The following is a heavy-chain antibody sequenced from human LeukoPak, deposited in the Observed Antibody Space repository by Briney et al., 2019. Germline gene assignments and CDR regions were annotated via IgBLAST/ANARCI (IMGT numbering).Heavy chain of an antibody. CDR3: SKLNDYTPD. CDR1: GFTFTSYA. J-gene: IGHJ4*02. CDR2: ISGSGGST. Sequence: GGSLRLSCAASGFTFTSYAMSWVRQATGKGLEWVSAISGSGGSTYYANSVKGRFTISRDNSKNTVYLQMNSLRAEDTAVYYCSKLNDYTPDWGQGTLVTVSS. D-gene: IGHD4-11*01. V-gene: IGHV3-23*01.